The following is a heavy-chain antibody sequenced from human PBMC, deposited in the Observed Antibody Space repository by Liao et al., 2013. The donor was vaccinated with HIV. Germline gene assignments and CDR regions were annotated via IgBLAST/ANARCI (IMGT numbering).Heavy chain of an antibody. CDR1: GGSISSGSYY. D-gene: IGHD3/OR15-3a*01. CDR3: ARTNRFLDSFDI. Sequence: QVQLQESGPGLVKPSQTLSLTCTVSGGSISSGSYYWSWIRQPAGKGLEWIGRIYTSGSTNYNPSLKSRVTISVDTSRNQFSLRLNSVTAADTAVYYCARTNRFLDSFDIWGPGTLVT. CDR2: IYTSGST. J-gene: IGHJ3*02. V-gene: IGHV4-61*02.